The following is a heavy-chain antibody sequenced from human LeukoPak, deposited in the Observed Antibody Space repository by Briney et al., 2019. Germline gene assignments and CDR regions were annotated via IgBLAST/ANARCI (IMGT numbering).Heavy chain of an antibody. CDR1: GFIFSNYA. Sequence: GGSLRLSCAASGFIFSNYAMTWVRQAPGKGLEWVSSISMTGGSTYYADSVKGRFTISRDDSKNTLLLQMKDLRAEDTAVYYCARDLEIVAAGWYFDLWGRGTLVIVSS. CDR3: ARDLEIVAAGWYFDL. J-gene: IGHJ2*01. D-gene: IGHD6-13*01. V-gene: IGHV3-23*01. CDR2: ISMTGGST.